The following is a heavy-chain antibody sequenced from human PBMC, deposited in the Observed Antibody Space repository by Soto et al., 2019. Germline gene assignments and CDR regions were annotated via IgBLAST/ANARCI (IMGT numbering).Heavy chain of an antibody. V-gene: IGHV3-23*01. CDR3: AKDLGYGSGSYPYYYYMDV. CDR1: GFTFSSYA. J-gene: IGHJ6*03. D-gene: IGHD3-10*01. Sequence: EVQLLESGGGLVQPGGSLRLSCAASGFTFSSYAMSWVRQAPGKGLEWVSAISGSGGSTYYADSVKGRFTISRDNSKNTLYLQMNSLRADDTAVYYCAKDLGYGSGSYPYYYYMDVWGKGTTVTVSS. CDR2: ISGSGGST.